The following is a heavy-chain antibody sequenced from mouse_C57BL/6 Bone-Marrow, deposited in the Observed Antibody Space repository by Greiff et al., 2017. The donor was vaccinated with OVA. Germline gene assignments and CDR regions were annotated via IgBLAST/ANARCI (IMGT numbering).Heavy chain of an antibody. CDR1: GFTFSSYG. CDR2: ISPGGSYT. V-gene: IGHV5-6*02. D-gene: IGHD1-1*01. Sequence: EVKLVESGGDLVKPGGSLKLSCAASGFTFSSYGMSWVRQTPDKRLEWVATISPGGSYTYYPDSVKGRFTISRDNAKNTLYLQMSSLKSEDTAMYYCARRYYGSSYGFAYWGQGTLVTVSA. J-gene: IGHJ3*01. CDR3: ARRYYGSSYGFAY.